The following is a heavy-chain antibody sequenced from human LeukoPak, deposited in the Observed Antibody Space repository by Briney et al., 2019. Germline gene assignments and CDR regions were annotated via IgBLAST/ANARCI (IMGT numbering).Heavy chain of an antibody. CDR3: AKGGGSGNYYSLTYFDY. V-gene: IGHV3-23*01. D-gene: IGHD3-10*01. CDR2: ISASGGST. CDR1: GFSFTYYA. Sequence: GGSLRLSCAASGFSFTYYAMSWVRQAPGKGLEWVSTISASGGSTTSADSVKGRFSVSRDSSKNTLYLQMNSLRAEDTAVYFCAKGGGSGNYYSLTYFDYWGQGALVTVSS. J-gene: IGHJ4*02.